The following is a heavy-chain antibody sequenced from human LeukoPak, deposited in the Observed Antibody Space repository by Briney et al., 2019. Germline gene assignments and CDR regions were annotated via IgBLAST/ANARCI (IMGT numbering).Heavy chain of an antibody. D-gene: IGHD3-9*01. J-gene: IGHJ5*02. V-gene: IGHV3-9*01. CDR1: GFTFDDYA. CDR3: AKGGVPSNPYYDILTADWFDP. CDR2: ISWNSGSI. Sequence: PGRSLRLSCAASGFTFDDYAMHWVRQAPGKGLEWVSGISWNSGSIGYADSVKGRFTISRDNAKNSLYLQMNSLRAEDTALYYCAKGGVPSNPYYDILTADWFDPWGQGALVTVSS.